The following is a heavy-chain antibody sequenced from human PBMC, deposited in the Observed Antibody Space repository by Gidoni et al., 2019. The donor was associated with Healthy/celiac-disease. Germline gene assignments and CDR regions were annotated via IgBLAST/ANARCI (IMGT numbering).Heavy chain of an antibody. CDR3: AKVPYSGYDVDY. CDR1: AFTFSSYG. Sequence: QVQLVESGGGVVQPGRSLRLSCAASAFTFSSYGMHWVRQAPGKGLEWVAVISYDGSNKYYADSVKGRFTISRDNSKNTLYLQMNSLRAEDTAVYYCAKVPYSGYDVDYWGQGTLVTVSS. J-gene: IGHJ4*02. D-gene: IGHD5-12*01. CDR2: ISYDGSNK. V-gene: IGHV3-30*18.